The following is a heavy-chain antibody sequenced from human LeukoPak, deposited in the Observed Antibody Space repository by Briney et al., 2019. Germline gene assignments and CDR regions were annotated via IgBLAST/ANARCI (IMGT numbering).Heavy chain of an antibody. J-gene: IGHJ3*01. CDR3: ARGFALDF. CDR1: GDTVSSNSAA. Sequence: SQTLSLTCDICGDTVSSNSAAWNWIRQSPSRGLEWLGRTYYRSKWYYDYAVSVKSRITISPDTSKNQFSLQLNSVTADDTAVYYCARGFALDFWGQGTMVTVSS. CDR2: TYYRSKWYY. V-gene: IGHV6-1*01.